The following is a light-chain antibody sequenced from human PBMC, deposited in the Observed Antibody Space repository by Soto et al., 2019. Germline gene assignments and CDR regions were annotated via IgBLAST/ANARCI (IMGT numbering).Light chain of an antibody. CDR2: DVV. V-gene: IGLV2-11*01. Sequence: QSALTQPRSVSGSPGQSVTISCTGTSSDVGGYNYVSWYQQHPGKAPKLMIYDVVKRPSGVPDRFSGSKSGNTASLTISGLQAEDEADYYCCSYAGSYTFYVFGTGTKVTVL. J-gene: IGLJ1*01. CDR1: SSDVGGYNY. CDR3: CSYAGSYTFYV.